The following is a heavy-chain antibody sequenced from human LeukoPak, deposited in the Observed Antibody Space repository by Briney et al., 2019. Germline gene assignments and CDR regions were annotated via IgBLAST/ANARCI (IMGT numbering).Heavy chain of an antibody. CDR1: GYTFTGYY. J-gene: IGHJ4*02. CDR3: ARELNYYGSGHIY. D-gene: IGHD3-10*01. CDR2: INPNSGGT. Sequence: ASVKVSCKASGYTFTGYYMHWVRQAPGQGLEWMGRINPNSGGTNYAQKFQGRVTMTRDTSISTAYMELSRLRSDDTAVYYCARELNYYGSGHIYWGQGTLVTVSS. V-gene: IGHV1-2*06.